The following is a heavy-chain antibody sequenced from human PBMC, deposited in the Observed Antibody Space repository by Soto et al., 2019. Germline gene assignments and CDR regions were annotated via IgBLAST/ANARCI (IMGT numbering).Heavy chain of an antibody. V-gene: IGHV1-69*13. D-gene: IGHD6-13*01. CDR1: GGTFSSYA. CDR2: IIPIFGTA. J-gene: IGHJ6*02. CDR3: ASGDSSSWSRGDYYYYGMDV. Sequence: ASVKVSCKASGGTFSSYAISWVRQAPGQGLEWMGGIIPIFGTANYAQKFQGRVTITADESTSTAYMELSSLRSEDTAVYYCASGDSSSWSRGDYYYYGMDVWGQGTTVTVSS.